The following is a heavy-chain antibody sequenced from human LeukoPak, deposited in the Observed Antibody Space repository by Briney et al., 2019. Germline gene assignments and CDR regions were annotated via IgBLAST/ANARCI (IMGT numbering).Heavy chain of an antibody. CDR3: ARCYGGNSVLRD. CDR1: GGSFSGYY. Sequence: SETLSLTCAVYGGSFSGYYWSWIRQPPGKGLEWIGEINHSGSTNYNPSLKSRVTISVDTSKNQFSLKLSSVTAADTAVYYCARCYGGNSVLRDWGQGTLVTVSS. V-gene: IGHV4-34*01. D-gene: IGHD4-23*01. J-gene: IGHJ4*02. CDR2: INHSGST.